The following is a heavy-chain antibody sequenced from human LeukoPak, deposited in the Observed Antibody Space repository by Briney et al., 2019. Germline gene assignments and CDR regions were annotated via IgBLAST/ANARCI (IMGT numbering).Heavy chain of an antibody. CDR2: ISNSGSIL. CDR3: TQRMNYVSSAYWHQH. J-gene: IGHJ1*01. D-gene: IGHD3-22*01. V-gene: IGHV3-48*03. Sequence: GGSLRLSCAASGFTFSSYEMNWVREATGKRPEWVSYISNSGSILYYADSVRGRFTLSRDNAKNSLFLQLNSVRAKDTAVFFCTQRMNYVSSAYWHQHWGQGTLVSVFS. CDR1: GFTFSSYE.